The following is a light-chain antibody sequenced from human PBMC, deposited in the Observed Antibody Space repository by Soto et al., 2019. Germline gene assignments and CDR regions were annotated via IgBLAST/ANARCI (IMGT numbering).Light chain of an antibody. CDR1: SSNIGAGYD. CDR2: GNS. Sequence: QSVLTQPPSVSGAPGQRVTISCTGSSSNIGAGYDVHWYQQLPGTAPKLLIYGNSHRPSGVPDRFSGSKSGTSASLAITRLQAEDEADYYCQSCDGSLVRNVFGAGTKLTVL. J-gene: IGLJ1*01. CDR3: QSCDGSLVRNV. V-gene: IGLV1-40*01.